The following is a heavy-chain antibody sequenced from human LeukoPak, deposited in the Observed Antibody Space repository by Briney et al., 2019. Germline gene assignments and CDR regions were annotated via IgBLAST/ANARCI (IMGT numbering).Heavy chain of an antibody. CDR2: VIPIFGTA. CDR3: ARGPVQFAPATQTTHYYYMDV. D-gene: IGHD1/OR15-1a*01. CDR1: GGTFSSSA. Sequence: SVKVSCKASGGTFSSSAISCVRHDLGQGLEWMGGVIPIFGTAQYTQKFQGRVTITPDESTSTAYMEQSSLRSEDTAVYYCARGPVQFAPATQTTHYYYMDVWGKGTTVTVSS. J-gene: IGHJ6*03. V-gene: IGHV1-69*13.